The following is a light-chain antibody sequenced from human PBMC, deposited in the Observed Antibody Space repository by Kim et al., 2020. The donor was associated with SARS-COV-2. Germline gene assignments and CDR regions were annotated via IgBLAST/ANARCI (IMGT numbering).Light chain of an antibody. J-gene: IGLJ2*01. CDR2: DND. CDR1: TSNIGNHY. V-gene: IGLV1-51*01. Sequence: GQRVTISGAGSTSNIGNHYVSWYQHLPKTAPKLLIYDNDERPSAIPDRFSGSKSGTSATLDITGLQTGDEADYYCGTWESGLNSVVFGGGTQLTVL. CDR3: GTWESGLNSVV.